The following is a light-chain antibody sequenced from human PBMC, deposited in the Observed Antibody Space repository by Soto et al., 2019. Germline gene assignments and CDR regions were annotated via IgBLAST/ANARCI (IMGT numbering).Light chain of an antibody. CDR1: QTTSTY. V-gene: IGKV1-39*01. Sequence: DIQLTQYPSSLSASVGDTVTITFRASQTTSTYLLWYHQKPGRAPNLLIYNASTLHSGVPSKFSGSGSGTDFTLTISGLQPEDFATYHCQQTYSDISFGGGTKVDIK. CDR3: QQTYSDIS. CDR2: NAS. J-gene: IGKJ4*01.